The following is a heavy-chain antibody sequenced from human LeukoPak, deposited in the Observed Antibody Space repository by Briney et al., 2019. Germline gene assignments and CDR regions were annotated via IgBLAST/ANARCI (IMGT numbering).Heavy chain of an antibody. V-gene: IGHV3-30*19. CDR1: GFIFSSYG. CDR2: AYHDEWPGNSK. CDR3: ARDDVVGAEILGIHDAFDI. D-gene: IGHD2-15*01. J-gene: IGHJ3*02. Sequence: GGSLRLSCAASGFIFSSYGMHWVRQAPGKGLEWVAVAYHDEWPGNSKYYADSVKGRFTISRDNSKNTLYLQMNSLRAEDTAVYYCARDDVVGAEILGIHDAFDIWGQGTMVTVSS.